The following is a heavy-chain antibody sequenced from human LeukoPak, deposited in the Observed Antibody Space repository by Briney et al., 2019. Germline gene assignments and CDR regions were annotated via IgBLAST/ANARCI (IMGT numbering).Heavy chain of an antibody. V-gene: IGHV1-2*02. D-gene: IGHD1-1*01. CDR1: GYIFAGYY. CDR3: ARDGTGTYYYYSYLDV. CDR2: INPNSGAT. J-gene: IGHJ6*03. Sequence: ASVKVSCKASGYIFAGYYMHWVRQAPGQGLEWMGWINPNSGATNYAQKFQGRVTLTGDTSISTAYLELSRLRSDDTAVYYCARDGTGTYYYYSYLDVWGKETTVSVSS.